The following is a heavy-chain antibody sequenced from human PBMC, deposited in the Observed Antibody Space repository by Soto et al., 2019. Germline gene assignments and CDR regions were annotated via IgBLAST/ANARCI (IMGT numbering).Heavy chain of an antibody. CDR1: GGSISSYY. Sequence: PSETLSLTCTVSGGSISSYYWSWIRQPPGKGLEWIGYIYYSGSTNYNPSLKSRVTISVDTSKNSLCLQMNSLRAEDTAVYYCARGIKYQVLTPYYFDYWGQGTLVTVSS. CDR2: IYYSGST. CDR3: ARGIKYQVLTPYYFDY. J-gene: IGHJ4*02. D-gene: IGHD2-2*01. V-gene: IGHV4-59*12.